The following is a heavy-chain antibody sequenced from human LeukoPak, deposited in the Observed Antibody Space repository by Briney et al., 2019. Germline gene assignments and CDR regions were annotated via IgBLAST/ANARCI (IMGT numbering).Heavy chain of an antibody. V-gene: IGHV1-18*01. Sequence: EASVKVSCKASGYTFTSYGISWVRQAPGQGLEWMGWISAYSGNTNYAQNLQGSVTMTTDTSTSTAYMELRSLRSDDTAVYYCARADIAVVVAATSDFDYWGQGTLVTVSS. J-gene: IGHJ4*02. D-gene: IGHD2-15*01. CDR1: GYTFTSYG. CDR3: ARADIAVVVAATSDFDY. CDR2: ISAYSGNT.